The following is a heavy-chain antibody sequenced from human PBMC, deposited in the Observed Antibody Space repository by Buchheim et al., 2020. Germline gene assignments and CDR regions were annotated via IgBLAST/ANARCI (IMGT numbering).Heavy chain of an antibody. CDR3: SYGSSGPTTG. Sequence: QVQLVESGGGVVQPGRSLRLSCAASGFTFSSYGMHWVRQAPGKGLEWVAVISYDGSNKYYADSVTGRFTIPRNNSKNTLYLLMNSLRAEETAVYYWSYGSSGPTTGGGQGTL. D-gene: IGHD3-22*01. CDR1: GFTFSSYG. J-gene: IGHJ4*02. CDR2: ISYDGSNK. V-gene: IGHV3-30*03.